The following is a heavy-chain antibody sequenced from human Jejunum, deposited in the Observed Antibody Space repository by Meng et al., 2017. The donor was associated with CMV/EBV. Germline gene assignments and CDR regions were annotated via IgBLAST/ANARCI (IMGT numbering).Heavy chain of an antibody. D-gene: IGHD3-22*01. J-gene: IGHJ4*02. CDR1: GFTFSSSG. CDR3: ASGLPTSSGYYYAGY. CDR2: IYSDGKNT. V-gene: IGHV3-74*01. Sequence: SGFTFSSSGMHWVRQAPGKGLEWVSRIYSDGKNTKYADSVKGRFTISRDNAKNALFLQMNSLRADDTAVYYCASGLPTSSGYYYAGYWGQGALVTVSS.